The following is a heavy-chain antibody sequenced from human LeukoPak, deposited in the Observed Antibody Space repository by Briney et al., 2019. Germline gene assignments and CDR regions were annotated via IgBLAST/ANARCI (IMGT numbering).Heavy chain of an antibody. D-gene: IGHD1-1*01. Sequence: SETLSLTCTVSGGSISSSSYYWGWIRQPPGKGLEWIGTVYYSGYAYYNPSLKSRVTISVDKSKNQFSLKLSSVTAADTAVYYCARAPNWKHFDYWGQGTLVTASS. V-gene: IGHV4-39*07. CDR3: ARAPNWKHFDY. CDR1: GGSISSSSYY. J-gene: IGHJ4*02. CDR2: VYYSGYA.